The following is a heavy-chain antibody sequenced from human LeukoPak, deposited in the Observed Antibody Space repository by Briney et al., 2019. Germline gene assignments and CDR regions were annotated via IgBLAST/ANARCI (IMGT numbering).Heavy chain of an antibody. CDR2: VNSNSGGT. D-gene: IGHD2-15*01. Sequence: ASVKVSCKASGYRXSDYYMHWVRQAPGQGLEWMGWVNSNSGGTHYAQKFEGRVTMTRDTSINTAYMELSRLKSDDTAVYYCARGYCSGGSCYHFDSWGQGTLVTVSS. CDR1: GYRXSDYY. V-gene: IGHV1-2*02. J-gene: IGHJ4*02. CDR3: ARGYCSGGSCYHFDS.